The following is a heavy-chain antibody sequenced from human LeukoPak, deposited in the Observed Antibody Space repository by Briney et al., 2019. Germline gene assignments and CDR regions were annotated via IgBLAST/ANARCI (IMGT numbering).Heavy chain of an antibody. V-gene: IGHV3-30*03. CDR2: ISYDGSNK. CDR3: ARASSSEGYFFDS. CDR1: GFTFSRHG. J-gene: IGHJ4*02. Sequence: GGSLRLSCAASGFTFSRHGMHWVRQAPGKGLEWVAVISYDGSNKYYADSVKGRFTISRDNSKNTLYLQMNSLRVEDTAVYYCARASSSEGYFFDSWGEGTLVTVSS. D-gene: IGHD6-6*01.